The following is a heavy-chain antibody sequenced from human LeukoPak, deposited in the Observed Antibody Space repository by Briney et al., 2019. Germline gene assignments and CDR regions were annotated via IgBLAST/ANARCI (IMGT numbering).Heavy chain of an antibody. Sequence: PGRSLRLSCTGSGFTFGDYAMSWVRQAPGKGLEWVAFIRSKAYGGTPEYAASVKGRFTISRDDSKNIAYVQMSSLRTEDTAVYYCTRTPSAAAPFDYWGQGSLVTVSS. D-gene: IGHD2-2*01. J-gene: IGHJ4*02. CDR3: TRTPSAAAPFDY. V-gene: IGHV3-49*04. CDR2: IRSKAYGGTP. CDR1: GFTFGDYA.